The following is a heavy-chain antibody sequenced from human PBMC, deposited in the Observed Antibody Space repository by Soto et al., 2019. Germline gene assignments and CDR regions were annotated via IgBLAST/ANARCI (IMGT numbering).Heavy chain of an antibody. V-gene: IGHV4-30-2*01. CDR2: ISYSGTT. CDR1: GGSISSGGYS. J-gene: IGHJ5*02. Sequence: QLQLQESGSGLVRPSQALSLICKVSGGSISSGGYSWIWIRQPPGKGLEWIGHISYSGTTYYNPSLKSRVTVPVDKSMNQFSLRLSSVTAADTAVYYCARLGEDRVSLNEVAIDPWGQGTLVTVSS. CDR3: ARLGEDRVSLNEVAIDP. D-gene: IGHD3-16*01.